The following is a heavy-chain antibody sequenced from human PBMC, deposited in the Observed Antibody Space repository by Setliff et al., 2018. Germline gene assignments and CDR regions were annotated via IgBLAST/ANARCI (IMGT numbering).Heavy chain of an antibody. CDR1: GGSISRDY. CDR2: IYASGST. J-gene: IGHJ4*02. D-gene: IGHD1-26*01. CDR3: ARGERVGGFDY. V-gene: IGHV4-4*08. Sequence: SETLSLTCTVSGGSISRDYWMWIRQPPGKGLEWIGYIYASGSTNHNPSLKSRVTISVDTSKNQFSLKLSSVTAADTAVYYCARGERVGGFDYWGQGTLVTVSS.